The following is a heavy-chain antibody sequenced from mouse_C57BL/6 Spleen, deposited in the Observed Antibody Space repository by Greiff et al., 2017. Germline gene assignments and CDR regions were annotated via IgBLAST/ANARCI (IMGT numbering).Heavy chain of an antibody. CDR1: GFTFSSYT. V-gene: IGHV5-9*01. CDR2: ISGGGGNT. D-gene: IGHD2-3*01. J-gene: IGHJ2*01. Sequence: EVMLVESGGGLVKPGGSLKLSCAASGFTFSSYTMSWVRQTPEKRLEWVATISGGGGNTYYPDSVKGRFTISRDNAKNTLYLQMSSLRSEDTALYYCARQGSRIYDGYHTSPFGYWGQGTTLTVSS. CDR3: ARQGSRIYDGYHTSPFGY.